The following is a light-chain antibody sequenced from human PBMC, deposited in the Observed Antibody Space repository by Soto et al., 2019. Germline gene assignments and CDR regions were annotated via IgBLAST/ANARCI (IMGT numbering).Light chain of an antibody. V-gene: IGLV1-40*01. J-gene: IGLJ3*02. Sequence: QSVLTQPPSVSGAPGQRITISCTGSSSNIGAGYDVHWYQQLPGTAPKLLIYGNSNRPSGVAYRFSGSKSGTSASLAITGLQAADEAAYYCQSYDRSLSGWVFGGGTKLTVL. CDR1: SSNIGAGYD. CDR2: GNS. CDR3: QSYDRSLSGWV.